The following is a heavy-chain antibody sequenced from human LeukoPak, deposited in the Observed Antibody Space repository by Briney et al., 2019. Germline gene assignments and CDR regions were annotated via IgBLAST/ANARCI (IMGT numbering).Heavy chain of an antibody. CDR3: AKYRDGSQPWY. CDR1: GYSFTSYW. V-gene: IGHV5-51*01. J-gene: IGHJ4*02. Sequence: GESLKISCKGSGYSFTSYWIAWVRQMPGKGLEWMGIIYPGDSDTRYSPSFQGQVTISADKSIGTAYLQWSSLKASDTALYYCAKYRDGSQPWYWGQGTLVTVSS. D-gene: IGHD5-24*01. CDR2: IYPGDSDT.